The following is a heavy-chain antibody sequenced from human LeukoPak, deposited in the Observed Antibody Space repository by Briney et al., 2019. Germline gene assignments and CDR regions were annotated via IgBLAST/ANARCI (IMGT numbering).Heavy chain of an antibody. CDR3: ARGGTYYNSSVWFSCDY. J-gene: IGHJ4*02. V-gene: IGHV3-48*03. CDR2: ISSSASTI. CDR1: GLTFSTFE. Sequence: GGSLRLSCAASGLTFSTFEMDWVRQAPGKGLEWVSYISSSASTIYYADSVKGRFTISRDNAKNSLYLQINSLRAEDTAVYYCARGGTYYNSSVWFSCDYWGQGTLVTVSS. D-gene: IGHD3-22*01.